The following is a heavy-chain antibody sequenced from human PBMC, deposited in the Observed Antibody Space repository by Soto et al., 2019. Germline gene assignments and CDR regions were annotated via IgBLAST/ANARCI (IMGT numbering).Heavy chain of an antibody. CDR3: VQDGAVTFSGWFFDY. V-gene: IGHV3-64D*09. J-gene: IGHJ4*02. D-gene: IGHD4-4*01. CDR2: ISFNGGDT. Sequence: HPGWSLRLSCSACGFPFSRFAIHWVRQAPGKGLVYVSGISFNGGDTYHADSVKGRFSISRDNYKNTVYLQMSSLRDEDTAVYYCVQDGAVTFSGWFFDYWGQGTPVTVS. CDR1: GFPFSRFA.